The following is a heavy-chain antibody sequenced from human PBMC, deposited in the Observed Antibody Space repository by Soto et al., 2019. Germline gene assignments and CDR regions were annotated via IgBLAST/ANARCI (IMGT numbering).Heavy chain of an antibody. D-gene: IGHD1-26*01. V-gene: IGHV1-69*13. J-gene: IGHJ6*02. CDR1: GGTFSSYA. CDR3: ARVPGSSGSSSYYGMDV. Sequence: ASVKVSCKASGGTFSSYAISWVRQAPGQGLEWMGGIIPIFGTANYAQKFQGRVTITADESTSTAYMELSSLRSEDTAVYYCARVPGSSGSSSYYGMDVWGQGTTVTVSS. CDR2: IIPIFGTA.